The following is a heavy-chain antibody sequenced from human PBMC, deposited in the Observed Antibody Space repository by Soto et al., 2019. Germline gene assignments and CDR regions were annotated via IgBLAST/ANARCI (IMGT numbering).Heavy chain of an antibody. J-gene: IGHJ5*02. CDR1: GFTFSSYG. D-gene: IGHD3-3*01. V-gene: IGHV3-33*01. CDR2: IWYDGSNK. CDR3: ARDRGRFLEWLSWFDP. Sequence: PGGSLRLSCAASGFTFSSYGMHWVRQAPGKGLEWVAVIWYDGSNKYYADSVKGRFTISRDNSKNTLYLQMNSLRAEDTAVYYCARDRGRFLEWLSWFDPWGQGTLVTVSS.